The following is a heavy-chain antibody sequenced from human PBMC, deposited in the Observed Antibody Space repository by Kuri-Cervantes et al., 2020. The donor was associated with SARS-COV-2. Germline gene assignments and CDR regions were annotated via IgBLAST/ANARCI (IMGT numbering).Heavy chain of an antibody. CDR1: GFTFSSYS. CDR2: ISSSSSTI. Sequence: GGSLRLSCAASGFTFSSYSMNWVRQAPGKGLEWVSYISSSSSTIYYADSVKGRFTISRDNAKNSLYLQMNSLRAEDTAVYYCARGRRTAMASLFDYWGQGTLVTVSS. J-gene: IGHJ4*02. V-gene: IGHV3-48*01. D-gene: IGHD5-18*01. CDR3: ARGRRTAMASLFDY.